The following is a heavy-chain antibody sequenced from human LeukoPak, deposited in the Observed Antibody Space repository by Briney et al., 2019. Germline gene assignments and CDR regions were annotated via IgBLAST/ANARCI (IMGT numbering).Heavy chain of an antibody. J-gene: IGHJ4*02. CDR1: GGSITSHY. D-gene: IGHD3-9*01. V-gene: IGHV4-4*09. Sequence: SETLSLTCTVSGGSITSHYWSWVRQPPGKGLEWIGYIYTSGSTNYNPSLKSRVTISVDTSKNQFSLKLSSVTAADTAVFYCAGLEYYDILTGPAFDYWGQGTLVTVSS. CDR3: AGLEYYDILTGPAFDY. CDR2: IYTSGST.